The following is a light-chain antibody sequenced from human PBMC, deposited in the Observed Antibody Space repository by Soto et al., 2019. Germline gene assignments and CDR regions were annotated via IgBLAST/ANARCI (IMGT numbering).Light chain of an antibody. Sequence: QSVLTQPASVSGSPGQSITISCTGTSSDVGGYNYVSWYQQHPGKAPKLMIYEVSNRPSGVSNRFSGSKSGNTASLTISGLQAEDEADYYCSPYTSSSTPHVVFGGGTKLTVL. CDR1: SSDVGGYNY. J-gene: IGLJ2*01. CDR2: EVS. V-gene: IGLV2-14*01. CDR3: SPYTSSSTPHVV.